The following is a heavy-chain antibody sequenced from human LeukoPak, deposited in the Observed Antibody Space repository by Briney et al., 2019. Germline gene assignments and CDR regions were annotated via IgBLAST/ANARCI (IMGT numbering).Heavy chain of an antibody. CDR1: GFTLSSYG. D-gene: IGHD3-3*01. CDR2: IRYDGSNK. CDR3: AKDHLSPPARNDFSLDY. V-gene: IGHV3-30*02. Sequence: GGSLRLSCAASGFTLSSYGMHWVRQAPGKGLEWVAFIRYDGSNKYYADSVKGRFTISRDNSKNTLYLQMNSLRAEDTAVYYCAKDHLSPPARNDFSLDYWGQGTLVTVSS. J-gene: IGHJ4*02.